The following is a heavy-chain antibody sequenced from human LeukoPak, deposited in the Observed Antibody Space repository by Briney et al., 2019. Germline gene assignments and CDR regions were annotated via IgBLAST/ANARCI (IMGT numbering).Heavy chain of an antibody. Sequence: SETLSLTCAVYGGSFSGYHWTWIRQSPGKGLEWIGDINPSGSTYYNPSLKSRLTISVDTSKDQFSLKLRSVTAADTAVYYCARGRHGITMIVVVMTSVSYYLDVWGKGTTVTVS. J-gene: IGHJ6*03. CDR2: INPSGST. CDR1: GGSFSGYH. D-gene: IGHD3-22*01. CDR3: ARGRHGITMIVVVMTSVSYYLDV. V-gene: IGHV4-34*01.